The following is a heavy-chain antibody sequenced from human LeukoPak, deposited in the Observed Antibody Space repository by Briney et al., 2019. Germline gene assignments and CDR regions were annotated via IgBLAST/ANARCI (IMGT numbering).Heavy chain of an antibody. Sequence: SETLSLTCTVSGGSISSGSHYWSWIRQPAGKGLEWIGRIYTSGSTNYNPSLKSRVTISVDTSKNQFSLKLSSVTAADTAVYYCARASRPGSFDWFDPWGQGTLVTVSS. J-gene: IGHJ5*02. CDR3: ARASRPGSFDWFDP. V-gene: IGHV4-61*02. CDR2: IYTSGST. D-gene: IGHD3-10*01. CDR1: GGSISSGSHY.